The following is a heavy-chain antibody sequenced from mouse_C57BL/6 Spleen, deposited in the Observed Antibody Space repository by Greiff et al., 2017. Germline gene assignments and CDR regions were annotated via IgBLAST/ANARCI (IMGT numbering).Heavy chain of an antibody. CDR2: IWRGGST. J-gene: IGHJ2*01. Sequence: QVQLKESGPGLVQPSQSLSITCTVSGFSLTSYGVHWVRQSPGKGLEWLGVIWRGGSTDYNAAFMSRLSITKDNSKSQVFFKMNSLQADDTAIYYCAKGGNYYGSSHYCDYWGQGTTLTVSS. V-gene: IGHV2-5*01. D-gene: IGHD1-1*01. CDR3: AKGGNYYGSSHYCDY. CDR1: GFSLTSYG.